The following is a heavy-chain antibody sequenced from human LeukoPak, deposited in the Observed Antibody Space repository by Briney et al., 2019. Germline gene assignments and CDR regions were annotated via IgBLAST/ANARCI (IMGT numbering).Heavy chain of an antibody. V-gene: IGHV3-7*01. CDR2: IKKDGSKK. J-gene: IGHJ4*01. CDR3: AGTRDSGRAESWAY. CDR1: GFTFSTYW. Sequence: PGGSLRLSCAGSGFTFSTYWMRWVRQAPGKGLEWVANIKKDGSKKYYVDSVKGRFTISRDNAKNSLYLQMNSLRAEDTAVYACAGTRDSGRAESWAYWGQGSPVTV. D-gene: IGHD6-25*01.